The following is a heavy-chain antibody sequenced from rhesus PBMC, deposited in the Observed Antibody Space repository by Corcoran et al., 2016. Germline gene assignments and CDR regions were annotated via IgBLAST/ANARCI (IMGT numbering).Heavy chain of an antibody. CDR2: IYGSGSST. J-gene: IGHJ4*01. D-gene: IGHD6-25*01. V-gene: IGHV4-169*02. CDR1: GGSISSSY. Sequence: QLQLQESGPGLVKPSETPSVTCAVSGGSISSSYWSWIRQAPGKGLEWIGYIYGSGSSTNYNPSLKSRVTLSVDTSKNRLSLRLSSVTAADTAVYYCASGAAAGYYWGQGVLVTVSS. CDR3: ASGAAAGYY.